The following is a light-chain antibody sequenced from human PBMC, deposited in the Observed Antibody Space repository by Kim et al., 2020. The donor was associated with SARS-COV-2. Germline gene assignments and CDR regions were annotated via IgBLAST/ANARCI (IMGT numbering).Light chain of an antibody. CDR2: AAS. V-gene: IGKV1-27*01. J-gene: IGKJ1*01. Sequence: DIQMTQSPSSLSASVGDRVTITCRASQDISNYLAWFQLKPRKAPKLLIYAASALQPGVPSRFSGSGSGTDFTLTVTSLQPEDVATYYCQKCDSAPWTFGQGTKVEIK. CDR3: QKCDSAPWT. CDR1: QDISNY.